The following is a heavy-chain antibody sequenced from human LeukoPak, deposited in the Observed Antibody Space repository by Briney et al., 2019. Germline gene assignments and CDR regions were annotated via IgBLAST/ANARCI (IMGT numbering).Heavy chain of an antibody. J-gene: IGHJ5*02. V-gene: IGHV4-34*01. CDR2: INHVGIT. D-gene: IGHD6-13*01. Sequence: SETLSLTCAVYGESFDGYYWSWIRQSPGKGLEWIGHINHVGITNYNPSLKSRVTISVDTSKNQFSLKLNFVTAADTAMYYCARMFRSSWYINWFDPWGQGTLVTVSS. CDR1: GESFDGYY. CDR3: ARMFRSSWYINWFDP.